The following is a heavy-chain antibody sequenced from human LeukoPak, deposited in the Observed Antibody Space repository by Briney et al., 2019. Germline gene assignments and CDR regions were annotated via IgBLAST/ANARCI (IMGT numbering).Heavy chain of an antibody. V-gene: IGHV3-23*01. J-gene: IGHJ4*02. D-gene: IGHD5-12*01. CDR1: GFTFSSYA. Sequence: GRSLRLSCAASGFTFSSYAMSWVRQAPGKGLEWVSGVSGSGGSTYYADSVKGRFTISRDSSKNTLYLQMNSLRAEDTAVYYCAKDLDIVATITGNWGQGTLVTVSS. CDR2: VSGSGGST. CDR3: AKDLDIVATITGN.